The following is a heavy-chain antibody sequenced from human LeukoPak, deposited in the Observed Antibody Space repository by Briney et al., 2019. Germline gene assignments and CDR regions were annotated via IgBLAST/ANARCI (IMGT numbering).Heavy chain of an antibody. J-gene: IGHJ4*02. V-gene: IGHV3-21*01. D-gene: IGHD5-12*01. Sequence: GGSLRLSCAASGFTFSSYSMNWVRQAPGKGLEWVSSISSSSSYIYYADSVKGRFTISRDNAKNSLYLQMNSLRAEDTAAYYCARDGVAMIVATKYYFDYWGQGTLVTVSS. CDR2: ISSSSSYI. CDR1: GFTFSSYS. CDR3: ARDGVAMIVATKYYFDY.